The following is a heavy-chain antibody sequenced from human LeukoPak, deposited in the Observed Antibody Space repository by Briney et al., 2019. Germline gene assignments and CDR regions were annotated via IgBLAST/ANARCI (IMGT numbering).Heavy chain of an antibody. CDR3: ARDTYYYDSSGYSEYFQH. CDR2: IYHSGST. V-gene: IGHV4-30-2*01. D-gene: IGHD3-22*01. J-gene: IGHJ1*01. CDR1: GGSISSGGYS. Sequence: SQTLSLTCAVSGGSISSGGYSWSWIRQPPGKGLGWIGYIYHSGSTYYNPSLKSRVTISVDRSKNQFSLKLSSVTAADTAVYYCARDTYYYDSSGYSEYFQHWARAPWSPSPQ.